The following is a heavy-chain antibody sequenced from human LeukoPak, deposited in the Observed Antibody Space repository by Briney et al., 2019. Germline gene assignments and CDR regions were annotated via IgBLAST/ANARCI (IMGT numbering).Heavy chain of an antibody. CDR1: GFTFSSNS. CDR2: ISSSSAHI. CDR3: ARDIGGSYTAIDY. V-gene: IGHV3-21*01. J-gene: IGHJ4*02. D-gene: IGHD1-26*01. Sequence: GGSLRLSCAAAGFTFSSNSMNWVSQAPGNVLEWVSFISSSSAHINYADSVKGRFTISRDNPRNTLYLQMNSLRAEDTAVYYCARDIGGSYTAIDYWGQGTLVTVSS.